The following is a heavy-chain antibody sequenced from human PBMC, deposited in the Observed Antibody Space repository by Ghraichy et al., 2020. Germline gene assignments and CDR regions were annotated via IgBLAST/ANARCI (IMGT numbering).Heavy chain of an antibody. Sequence: GGSLRLSCAASGFTFSSYSMNWVRQAPGKGLEWVSSISSSSSYIYYADSVKGRFTISRDNAKNSLYLQMNSLRAEDTAVYYCARGESPMVRGVIIDYYYYYGMDVWGQGTTVTVSS. CDR2: ISSSSSYI. J-gene: IGHJ6*02. CDR1: GFTFSSYS. CDR3: ARGESPMVRGVIIDYYYYYGMDV. V-gene: IGHV3-21*01. D-gene: IGHD3-10*01.